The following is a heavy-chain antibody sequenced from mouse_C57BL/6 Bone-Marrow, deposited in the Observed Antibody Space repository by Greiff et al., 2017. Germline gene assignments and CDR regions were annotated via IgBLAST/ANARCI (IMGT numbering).Heavy chain of an antibody. CDR2: IDPENGDT. J-gene: IGHJ2*01. CDR1: GFNIKDDY. D-gene: IGHD3-1*01. Sequence: VQLQQSGAELVRPGASVKLSCTASGFNIKDDYMHWVKQRPEQGLEWIGWIDPENGDTEYASKFQGKATITADTSSSTAYLQLSSLTSEDTAVYYCTTSGLYFDYWGRGTTLTVSS. V-gene: IGHV14-4*01. CDR3: TTSGLYFDY.